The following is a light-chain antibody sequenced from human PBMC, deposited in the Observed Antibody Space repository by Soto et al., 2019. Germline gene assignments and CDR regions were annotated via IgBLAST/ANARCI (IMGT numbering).Light chain of an antibody. J-gene: IGKJ2*01. V-gene: IGKV3-20*01. CDR3: QQYGTSSMYT. CDR2: GAS. Sequence: EIALTQSPGTLSLSPGERATLSCRASQSVSSSYLTWYQEKPGQAPRLLIYGASSRATGIPDRFSGSGSGTDFTLTISRLEPEDFAVYYCQQYGTSSMYTFGQGTKLEIK. CDR1: QSVSSSY.